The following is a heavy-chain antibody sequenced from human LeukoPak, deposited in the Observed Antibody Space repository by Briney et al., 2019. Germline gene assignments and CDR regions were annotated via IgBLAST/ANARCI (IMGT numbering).Heavy chain of an antibody. Sequence: GGSLRLSCAASGFTFSSYSMNWVRQAPGKGLEWVSSTSSSSSYIYYADSVKGRFTISRDNAKNSLYLQMNSLRAEDTAVYYCARALVYDYVWGSYRYEGYFDYWGQGTLVTVSS. J-gene: IGHJ4*02. V-gene: IGHV3-21*01. CDR2: TSSSSSYI. CDR1: GFTFSSYS. CDR3: ARALVYDYVWGSYRYEGYFDY. D-gene: IGHD3-16*02.